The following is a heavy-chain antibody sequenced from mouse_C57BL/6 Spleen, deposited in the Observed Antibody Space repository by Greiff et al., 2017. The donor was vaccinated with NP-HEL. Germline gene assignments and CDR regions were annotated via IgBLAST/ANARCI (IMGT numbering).Heavy chain of an antibody. J-gene: IGHJ2*01. CDR3: ARDGTGDFDY. D-gene: IGHD4-1*01. Sequence: EVKLMESGGGLVKPGGSLKLSCAASGFTFSDYGMHWVRQAPEKGLEWVAYISSGSSTIYYADTVKGRFTISRDNAKNTLFLQMTSLRSDDTSMFYCARDGTGDFDYWGQGTTLTVSS. V-gene: IGHV5-17*01. CDR1: GFTFSDYG. CDR2: ISSGSSTI.